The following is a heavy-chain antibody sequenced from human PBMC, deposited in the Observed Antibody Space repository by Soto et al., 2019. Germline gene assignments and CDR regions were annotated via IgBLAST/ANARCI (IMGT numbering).Heavy chain of an antibody. CDR2: IYSGGSA. V-gene: IGHV3-66*01. J-gene: IGHJ4*02. CDR1: GFTVSSNY. D-gene: IGHD3-10*01. CDR3: ARAVLLWFGIDY. Sequence: GSLRLSCAASGFTVSSNYMSWVRQAPGKGLEWVSVIYSGGSAYYADSVKGRFTISRDNSKNTLYLQMNSLRAEDTAVYYCARAVLLWFGIDYWGKGTLVTVSS.